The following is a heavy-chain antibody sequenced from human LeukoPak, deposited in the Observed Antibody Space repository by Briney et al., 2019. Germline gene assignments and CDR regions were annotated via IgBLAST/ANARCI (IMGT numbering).Heavy chain of an antibody. CDR3: AREGDY. CDR2: TRNKANSYTT. CDR1: GFTFSGHY. Sequence: PGGSLRLSCAASGFTFSGHYMDWVRQAPGKGLEWVGRTRNKANSYTTEYAASVKGRFTISRDDSKNSLYLQMNSLKTEDTAVYYCAREGDYWGQGTLVTVSS. J-gene: IGHJ4*02. V-gene: IGHV3-72*01.